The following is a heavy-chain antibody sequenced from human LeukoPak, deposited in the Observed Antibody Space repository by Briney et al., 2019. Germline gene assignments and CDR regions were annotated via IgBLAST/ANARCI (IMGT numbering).Heavy chain of an antibody. Sequence: GASVKVSCTASGYTFPSYGISWVRQATGQGLEWVGWISAYNGNTNYAQKIQGRVTMTTDTSTSTAYMELRSLRSDDTAVYYCARDLGYDNSKKDYWGQGTLVTVSS. D-gene: IGHD3-22*01. CDR3: ARDLGYDNSKKDY. J-gene: IGHJ4*02. V-gene: IGHV1-18*01. CDR1: GYTFPSYG. CDR2: ISAYNGNT.